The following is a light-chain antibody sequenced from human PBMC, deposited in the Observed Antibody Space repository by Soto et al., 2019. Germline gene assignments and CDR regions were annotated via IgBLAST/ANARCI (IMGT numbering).Light chain of an antibody. CDR3: QQYGSSVSYT. CDR2: GAS. CDR1: QTVSSNY. J-gene: IGKJ2*01. Sequence: VLAQSPGTLSLSPGERVTLSCRASQTVSSNYLAWYQQKPGQAPRLLIYGASSRATGIPDRFSGSGSGTDLTLTISRLEPEDFAVYYCQQYGSSVSYTFGRGPSWRSN. V-gene: IGKV3-20*01.